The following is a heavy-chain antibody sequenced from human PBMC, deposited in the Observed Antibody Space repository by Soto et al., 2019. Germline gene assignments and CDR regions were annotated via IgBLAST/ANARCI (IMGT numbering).Heavy chain of an antibody. J-gene: IGHJ6*02. V-gene: IGHV3-66*01. CDR3: ARDHTEESPNGLYYYYYGMDV. CDR1: GFTVSSNY. CDR2: IYSGGST. D-gene: IGHD2-8*01. Sequence: GGSLRLSCAASGFTVSSNYMSWVRQAPGKGLEWVSVIYSGGSTYYADSVKGRFTISRDNSKNTLYLQMNSLRAEDTAVYYCARDHTEESPNGLYYYYYGMDVWGQGTTVTVSS.